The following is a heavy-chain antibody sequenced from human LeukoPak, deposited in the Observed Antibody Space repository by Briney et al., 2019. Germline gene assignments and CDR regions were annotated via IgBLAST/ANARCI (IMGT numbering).Heavy chain of an antibody. V-gene: IGHV1-2*02. CDR1: GYTFTGYY. Sequence: ASVKVSCKASGYTFTGYYMHWVRQAPGQGLEWMGWINPNSGSTNYAQKFQGRVTMTRDTSISTAYMELSRLRSDDTAAYYCARVRLESLYCSGGSCYRYYYYYGMDVWGQGTTVTVSS. J-gene: IGHJ6*02. D-gene: IGHD2-15*01. CDR2: INPNSGST. CDR3: ARVRLESLYCSGGSCYRYYYYYGMDV.